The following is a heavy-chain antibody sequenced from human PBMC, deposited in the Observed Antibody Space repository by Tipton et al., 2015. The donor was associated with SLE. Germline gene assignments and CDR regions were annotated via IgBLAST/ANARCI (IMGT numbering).Heavy chain of an antibody. V-gene: IGHV4-61*05. CDR3: STVRYDYGMDV. D-gene: IGHD1-1*01. CDR2: IYYSGST. J-gene: IGHJ6*02. CDR1: GDSISSTTSRSYY. Sequence: TLSLTCTVSGDSISSTTSRSYYWGWIRQPPGKALEWIGYIYYSGSTNYNPSLKSRITISVDTSKNQFSLKLSSVTAADTAVYYCSTVRYDYGMDVWGQGTTVTVSS.